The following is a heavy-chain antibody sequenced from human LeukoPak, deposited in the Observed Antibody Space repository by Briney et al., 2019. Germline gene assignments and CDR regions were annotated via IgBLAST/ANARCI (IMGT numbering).Heavy chain of an antibody. Sequence: GGSLRLSCAASGFTFSSYGMHWVRQAPGKGLEWVAVISYDGSNKYYADSVKGRSTISRDNSKNTLYLQMNSLRAEDTAVYYCALVKAGPSFDYWGQGTLVTVSS. J-gene: IGHJ4*02. V-gene: IGHV3-30*03. D-gene: IGHD6-13*01. CDR3: ALVKAGPSFDY. CDR2: ISYDGSNK. CDR1: GFTFSSYG.